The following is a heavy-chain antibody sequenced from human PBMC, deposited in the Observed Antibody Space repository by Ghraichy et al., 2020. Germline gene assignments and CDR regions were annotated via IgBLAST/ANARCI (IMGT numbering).Heavy chain of an antibody. D-gene: IGHD3-3*01. J-gene: IGHJ6*02. CDR3: ASSGVLRFLEWLLDPYGMDV. CDR1: GFTFSSYS. Sequence: GGSLRLSCAASGFTFSSYSMNWVRQAPGKGLEWVSSISSSSSYIYYADSVKGRFTISRDNAKNSLYLQMNSLRAEDTAVYYCASSGVLRFLEWLLDPYGMDVWGQGTTVTVSS. V-gene: IGHV3-21*01. CDR2: ISSSSSYI.